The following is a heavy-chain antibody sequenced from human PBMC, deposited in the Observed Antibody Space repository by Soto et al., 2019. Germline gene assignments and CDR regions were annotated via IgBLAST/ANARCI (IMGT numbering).Heavy chain of an antibody. CDR3: ASSAYYYGMDV. V-gene: IGHV4-31*03. Sequence: SETLSLTCNVSGVSISSGGYYWTWIPQHPGKGLEWIGYNNHPGNTYYNPSLKRRVIISVDTSKNQFSLKLSSVTAADTAVYYCASSAYYYGMDVWGQGTTVTVSS. J-gene: IGHJ6*02. D-gene: IGHD2-21*01. CDR2: NNHPGNT. CDR1: GVSISSGGYY.